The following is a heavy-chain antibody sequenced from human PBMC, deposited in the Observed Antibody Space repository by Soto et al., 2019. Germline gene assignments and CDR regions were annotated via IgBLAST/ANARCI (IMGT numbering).Heavy chain of an antibody. CDR2: ISAYNGNT. CDR3: ARPSLASSIAAAGPFPFDI. Sequence: GASVKVSCKASGYTFTSYGISWVRQAPGQGLEWMGWISAYNGNTNYAQKLQGRVTMTTDTSTSTAYMELRSLRAEDTAVYYCARPSLASSIAAAGPFPFDIWGQGTKVTVSS. J-gene: IGHJ3*02. D-gene: IGHD6-13*01. V-gene: IGHV1-18*01. CDR1: GYTFTSYG.